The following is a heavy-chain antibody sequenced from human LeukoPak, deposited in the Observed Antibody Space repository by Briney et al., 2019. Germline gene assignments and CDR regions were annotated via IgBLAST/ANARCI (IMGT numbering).Heavy chain of an antibody. J-gene: IGHJ1*01. D-gene: IGHD3-10*01. CDR2: ISYDGSNK. V-gene: IGHV3-30*18. Sequence: GGSLRLSCAASGFTFSSYGMHWVRQAPGKGLEWVAVISYDGSNKYYADSVKGRFTISRDNSKNTLYLQMNSLRAEDTAVYYCAKAPGTFYYYGSGSYKYFQHWGQGTLVTVSS. CDR3: AKAPGTFYYYGSGSYKYFQH. CDR1: GFTFSSYG.